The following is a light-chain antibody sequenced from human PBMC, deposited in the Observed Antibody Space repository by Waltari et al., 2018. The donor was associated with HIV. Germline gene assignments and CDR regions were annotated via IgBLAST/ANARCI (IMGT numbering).Light chain of an antibody. CDR1: RDVRNW. J-gene: IGKJ1*01. CDR3: QQFNYYWT. CDR2: KVS. V-gene: IGKV1-5*03. Sequence: DIQMTQTPSILSASVGDRVTITCRASRDVRNWLDWYQQKPGKAPKLLIYKVSSLESGVPSRFSGSGSGTEFTLTINSLQPDDFATYYCQQFNYYWTFGQGTKVEVK.